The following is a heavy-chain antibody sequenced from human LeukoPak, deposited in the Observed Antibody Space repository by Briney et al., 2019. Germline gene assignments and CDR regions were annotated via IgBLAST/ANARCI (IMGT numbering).Heavy chain of an antibody. CDR1: GGSISSYY. CDR2: IYTSGST. Sequence: SETLSLTYTVSGGSISSYYWSWIRQPAGKGLEWIGRIYTSGSTNYNPSLKSRVTMSVDTSKNQFSLKLSSVTAADTAVYYCARTKRITGTTGWFDPWGQGTLVTVSS. D-gene: IGHD1-7*01. J-gene: IGHJ5*02. CDR3: ARTKRITGTTGWFDP. V-gene: IGHV4-4*07.